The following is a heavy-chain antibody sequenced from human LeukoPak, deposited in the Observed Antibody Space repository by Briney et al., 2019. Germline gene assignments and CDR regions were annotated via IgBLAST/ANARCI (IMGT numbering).Heavy chain of an antibody. Sequence: ASVKVSCKASGYTFTSYDIKWVRQATGQGLEWMGWMNPNSGNTGYAQKFQGRVTVTRNTSISTAYMELSSLRSEDTAVYYCARKRTEYSSGWYQARYYFDYWGQGTLVTVSS. V-gene: IGHV1-8*01. CDR1: GYTFTSYD. J-gene: IGHJ4*02. CDR3: ARKRTEYSSGWYQARYYFDY. D-gene: IGHD6-19*01. CDR2: MNPNSGNT.